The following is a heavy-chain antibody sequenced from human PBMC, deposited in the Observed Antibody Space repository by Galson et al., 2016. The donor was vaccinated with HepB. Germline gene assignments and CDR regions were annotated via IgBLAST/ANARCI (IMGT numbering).Heavy chain of an antibody. CDR2: ISGSSSSI. V-gene: IGHV3-23*01. CDR1: GFTFSSYA. J-gene: IGHJ6*02. CDR3: AKSTGRAVTTLDYYYGMDV. D-gene: IGHD4-17*01. Sequence: SLRLSCAASGFTFSSYALNWVRQAPGKGLEWGSVISGSSSSIYYADPEKGRFTVSRDNSKNTVFLQMNSLRAEDTAVYYCAKSTGRAVTTLDYYYGMDVWGQGTTVTVSS.